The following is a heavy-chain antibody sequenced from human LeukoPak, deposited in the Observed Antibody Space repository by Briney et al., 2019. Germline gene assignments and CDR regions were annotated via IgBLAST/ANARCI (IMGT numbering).Heavy chain of an antibody. V-gene: IGHV5-51*01. Sequence: PGESLKISCKGSGYSFTSYWIGWVRQMPGKGLEWMGIIYPGDSDTRYSPSFQGQVTISADKSISTAYLQWSSLKASDTAMYYCARHVFSSTDRNPAIYGMDVWGQGTTVTVSS. J-gene: IGHJ6*02. CDR2: IYPGDSDT. CDR1: GYSFTSYW. CDR3: ARHVFSSTDRNPAIYGMDV. D-gene: IGHD2-2*01.